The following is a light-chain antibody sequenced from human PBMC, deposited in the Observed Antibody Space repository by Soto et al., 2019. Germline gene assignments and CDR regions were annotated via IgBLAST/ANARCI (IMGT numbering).Light chain of an antibody. CDR3: QRRYGSHPWT. Sequence: DIQMTQSPSSLSASVGDRVTITCRASQTISIFLNWYQQKPGKAPKLLIYGASTLQGGVPSRFSGSGSGTDFPLAISRLQPEDFATYYCQRRYGSHPWTFGQGTKVEIK. CDR1: QTISIF. J-gene: IGKJ1*01. CDR2: GAS. V-gene: IGKV1-39*01.